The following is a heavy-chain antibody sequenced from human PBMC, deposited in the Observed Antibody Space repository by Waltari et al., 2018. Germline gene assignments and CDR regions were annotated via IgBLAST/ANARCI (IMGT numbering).Heavy chain of an antibody. J-gene: IGHJ5*01. CDR3: ARLPGYSSGWYDS. Sequence: QVQLVQSGPEVKKPGASVKVSCKASGYNFISSGIDWGRQAPGQGLEWMVLSSPSNGNTNYAQKFQGRVTMTTDTSTTTAYMELTSLGPDDTAVYFCARLPGYSSGWYDSWGQGTLVTVSS. V-gene: IGHV1-18*01. CDR2: SSPSNGNT. CDR1: GYNFISSG. D-gene: IGHD6-19*01.